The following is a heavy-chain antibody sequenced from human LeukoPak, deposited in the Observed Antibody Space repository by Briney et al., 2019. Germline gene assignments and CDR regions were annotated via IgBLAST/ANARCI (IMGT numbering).Heavy chain of an antibody. CDR3: ARREYSTIRY. Sequence: GGSLRLSCVASGFSFSSYWMSWVRQAPGKGLEWVANIKLDGSEKNYVDSVRGRFTISRDNAKNSLFLQMNSLRAEDTAVYYCARREYSTIRYWGQGTPVTVSS. V-gene: IGHV3-7*05. CDR2: IKLDGSEK. CDR1: GFSFSSYW. J-gene: IGHJ4*02. D-gene: IGHD4-11*01.